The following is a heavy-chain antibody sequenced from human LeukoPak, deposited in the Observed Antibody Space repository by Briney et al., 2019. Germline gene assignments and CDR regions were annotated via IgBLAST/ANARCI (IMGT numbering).Heavy chain of an antibody. CDR2: ISSSGSTI. CDR3: ARDHSEQYYFDY. V-gene: IGHV3-11*01. CDR1: GFTFSDYY. D-gene: IGHD1/OR15-1a*01. J-gene: IGHJ4*02. Sequence: GGSLRLSCAVSGFTFSDYYMSWIRQAPGKGLEWVSYISSSGSTIYYADSVKGRFTISRDNAKNSLYLQMNSLRAEDTAVYYCARDHSEQYYFDYWGQGTLVTVSS.